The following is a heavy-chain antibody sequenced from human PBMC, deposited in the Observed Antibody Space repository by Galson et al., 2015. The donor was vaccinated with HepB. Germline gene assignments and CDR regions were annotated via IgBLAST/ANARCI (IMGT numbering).Heavy chain of an antibody. D-gene: IGHD3-16*01. J-gene: IGHJ4*02. V-gene: IGHV6-1*01. CDR1: GDSVSSNSAT. Sequence: CAISGDSVSSNSATWNWIRQSPSSGLEWLGRTYYRSKWFNEYAVSVKSGIIINPDTSKNQFSLHLNSVTPEDTAVYYCARDGGDGYFDYWGRGTLVTVSS. CDR2: TYYRSKWFN. CDR3: ARDGGDGYFDY.